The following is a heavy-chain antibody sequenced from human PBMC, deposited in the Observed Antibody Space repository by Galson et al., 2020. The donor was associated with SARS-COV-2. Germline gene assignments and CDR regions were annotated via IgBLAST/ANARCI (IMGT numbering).Heavy chain of an antibody. Sequence: ASVTVPCKASGYTFTGHYMHWVRQAPGQGLEWMGWIYPNSGGTNYAQKLQGRVTMTRDTSISTASMELSSLRSDDTAVYYCASAGFCSSTSCYSPGYYYYGMGVWGQGTTVTVSS. CDR3: ASAGFCSSTSCYSPGYYYYGMGV. CDR1: GYTFTGHY. CDR2: IYPNSGGT. D-gene: IGHD2-2*01. V-gene: IGHV1-2*02. J-gene: IGHJ6*02.